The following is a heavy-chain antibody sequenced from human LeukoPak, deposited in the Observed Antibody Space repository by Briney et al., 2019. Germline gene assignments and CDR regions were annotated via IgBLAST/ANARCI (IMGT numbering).Heavy chain of an antibody. J-gene: IGHJ6*03. CDR2: IYSGGST. CDR3: AKALASLYYYMDV. V-gene: IGHV3-53*05. Sequence: PGGSLRLSCAASGFTVSSNYMSWVRQAPGKGLEWVSVIYSGGSTYYADSVKGRFTISRDNSKNTLYLQMNSLRAEDTAVYYCAKALASLYYYMDVWGKGTTVTVSS. CDR1: GFTVSSNY.